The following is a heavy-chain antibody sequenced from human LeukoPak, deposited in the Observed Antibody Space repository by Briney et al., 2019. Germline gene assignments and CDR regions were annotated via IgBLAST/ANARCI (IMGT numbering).Heavy chain of an antibody. Sequence: GGSLRLSCAASGITFSSYEMNWVRQAPGNGLEWVSYISSSGSTIYYADSVKGRFTISRDNAKNSLYLQMNSLRAEDTAVYYCAELGITMIGGVWGKGTTVTISS. CDR2: ISSSGSTI. J-gene: IGHJ6*04. V-gene: IGHV3-48*03. D-gene: IGHD3-10*02. CDR3: AELGITMIGGV. CDR1: GITFSSYE.